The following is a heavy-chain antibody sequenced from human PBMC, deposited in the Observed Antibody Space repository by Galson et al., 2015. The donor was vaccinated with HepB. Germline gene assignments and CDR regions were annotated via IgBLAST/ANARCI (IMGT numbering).Heavy chain of an antibody. CDR3: AKGGGGVYVSGRLIEN. J-gene: IGHJ4*02. CDR2: ISGSGDNT. CDR1: GFTFSNYA. V-gene: IGHV3-23*01. D-gene: IGHD2-21*01. Sequence: SLRLSCAASGFTFSNYAMSWVRQAPGKGLEWVSGISGSGDNTYDADSVKGRFTISRDNSKNTLYLQMDSLRAEDTAVYYCAKGGGGVYVSGRLIENWGQGTLVTVSS.